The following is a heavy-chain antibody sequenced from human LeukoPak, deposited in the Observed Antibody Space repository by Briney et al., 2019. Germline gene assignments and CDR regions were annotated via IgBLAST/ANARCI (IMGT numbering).Heavy chain of an antibody. J-gene: IGHJ3*01. CDR2: IWHDGSIK. Sequence: GGSLRLSCAASGFTFSTYGMHWVRQAPGKGLEWVAVIWHDGSIKYYADSVKGRFTISRDNSKNTLYLQMNSLKAEDTAVYYCARAVGPFDFWGPGTIVIVSS. CDR3: ARAVGPFDF. V-gene: IGHV3-33*01. CDR1: GFTFSTYG.